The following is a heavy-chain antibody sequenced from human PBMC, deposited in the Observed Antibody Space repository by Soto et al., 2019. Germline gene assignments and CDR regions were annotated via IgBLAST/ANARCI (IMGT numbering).Heavy chain of an antibody. D-gene: IGHD3-10*01. J-gene: IGHJ4*02. CDR3: ARLQFGEVFDY. Sequence: QLQLQESGSRLVKPSQTLSLTCAVSGGSISGGGFSWSWIRQPQGKGLEWIGYILHTGGTQYNPSLKSRVSMSVDKSKNQFSLHLTSVTAADTAVYYCARLQFGEVFDYWGQGALVTVSS. CDR2: ILHTGGT. V-gene: IGHV4-30-2*01. CDR1: GGSISGGGFS.